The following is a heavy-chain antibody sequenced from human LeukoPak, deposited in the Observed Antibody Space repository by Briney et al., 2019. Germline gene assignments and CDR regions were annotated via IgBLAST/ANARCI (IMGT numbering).Heavy chain of an antibody. CDR1: GGSISSYY. V-gene: IGHV4-59*01. CDR3: AGEGIITMTRGDFDL. J-gene: IGHJ2*01. CDR2: IYYSGST. Sequence: SETLSLTCTVSGGSISSYYWSWNRQPPGKGLEWIGYIYYSGSTNYNPSLKSRVTISVDTSKNQFSLKLSSVTAADTAVYYCAGEGIITMTRGDFDLWGRGTLVTVSS. D-gene: IGHD3-22*01.